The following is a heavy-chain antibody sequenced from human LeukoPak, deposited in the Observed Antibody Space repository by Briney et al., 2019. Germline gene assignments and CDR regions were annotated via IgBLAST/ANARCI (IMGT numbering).Heavy chain of an antibody. J-gene: IGHJ5*02. D-gene: IGHD4-17*01. Sequence: GGSLRLSCAASGFTVSSNYMSWVRQAPGKGLEWVSVIYSGGSTYYADSVKGRFTISRDNSKNTLYLQMNSLRAEDTAVYYCARWVDYGDYRGNWFDPWGQGTLVTVSS. CDR2: IYSGGST. CDR1: GFTVSSNY. V-gene: IGHV3-53*01. CDR3: ARWVDYGDYRGNWFDP.